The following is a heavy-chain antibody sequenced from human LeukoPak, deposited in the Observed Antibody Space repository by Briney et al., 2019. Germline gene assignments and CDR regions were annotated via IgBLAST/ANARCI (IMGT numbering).Heavy chain of an antibody. D-gene: IGHD2-2*01. J-gene: IGHJ6*03. CDR3: ARGGVVVVPAATPEFYYMDV. CDR2: ISYDGSNK. V-gene: IGHV3-30*04. CDR1: GFTFSSYA. Sequence: PGGSLRLSCAASGFTFSSYAMHWVRQAPGKGLEWVALISYDGSNKYSADSVKGRFTISRDNSKNTLYLQMNSLRAEDTAVYYCARGGVVVVPAATPEFYYMDVWGKGTTVTISS.